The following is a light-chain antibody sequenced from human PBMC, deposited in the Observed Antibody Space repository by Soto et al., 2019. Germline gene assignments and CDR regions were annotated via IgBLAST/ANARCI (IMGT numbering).Light chain of an antibody. CDR2: GNS. CDR3: QSYASSLSGSKVV. Sequence: QSVLTQPPSVSGAPGQRVTISCTGSSSNIGAGYDVHWYQQLPGTAPKLLIYGNSNRPSGVPDRFSGSKSGTSASLAITGLQAEDEADDYCQSYASSLSGSKVVFGGGTKLTVL. CDR1: SSNIGAGYD. J-gene: IGLJ2*01. V-gene: IGLV1-40*01.